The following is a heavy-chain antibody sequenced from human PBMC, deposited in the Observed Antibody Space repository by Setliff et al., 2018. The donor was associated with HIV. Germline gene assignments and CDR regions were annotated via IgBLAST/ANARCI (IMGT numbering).Heavy chain of an antibody. CDR1: GFTFSTYW. CDR3: ARGEPTILVVPAAFFDY. CDR2: IKQDGSEQ. V-gene: IGHV3-7*02. J-gene: IGHJ4*02. Sequence: PGGSLRLSCAASGFTFSTYWMSWVRQAPGKGLEWVANIKQDGSEQYYMDSVKGRFTISRDNAKKSLYLQMNSLRAEDTAVYYCARGEPTILVVPAAFFDYWGQGTLVTVSS. D-gene: IGHD2-2*01.